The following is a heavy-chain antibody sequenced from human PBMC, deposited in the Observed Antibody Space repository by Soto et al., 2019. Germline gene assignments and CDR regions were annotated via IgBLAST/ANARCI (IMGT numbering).Heavy chain of an antibody. CDR1: GYTFTSHG. CDR2: ISAYNGNT. CDR3: AREKSRGIAARPNWFDP. J-gene: IGHJ5*02. D-gene: IGHD6-6*01. V-gene: IGHV1-18*01. Sequence: ASVKVSCKASGYTFTSHGISWVRQAPGQGLEWMGWISAYNGNTNYAQKLQGRVTMTTDTSTSTAYMELRSLRSDDTAVYYCAREKSRGIAARPNWFDPWGQGTLVTVSS.